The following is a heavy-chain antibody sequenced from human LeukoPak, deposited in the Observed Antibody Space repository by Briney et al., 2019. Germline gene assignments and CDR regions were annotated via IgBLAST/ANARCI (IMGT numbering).Heavy chain of an antibody. Sequence: GSLRLSCAASGFTFSSYWMSWVRQAPGKGLEWVANIKQDGSEKYYVDSVKGRFTISRDNAKNSLYLQMNSLRAEDTAVYYCARDWVGYYGSGSYYHYRGQGTLVTVSS. J-gene: IGHJ4*02. V-gene: IGHV3-7*01. CDR3: ARDWVGYYGSGSYYHY. CDR1: GFTFSSYW. D-gene: IGHD3-10*01. CDR2: IKQDGSEK.